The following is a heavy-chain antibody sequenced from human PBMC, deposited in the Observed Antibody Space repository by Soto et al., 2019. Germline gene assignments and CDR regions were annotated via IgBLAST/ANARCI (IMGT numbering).Heavy chain of an antibody. Sequence: QVQLVESGGGVVQPGTSLRLSCVASGFTFSSYGMHWVRQAPGKGLVWVAVIWYDASDKFYADSVKGRFTISRDNSKNTLYLQMNSLRAEDTAVYYCATWQQLARDNWFDPWGQGTLVTVSS. CDR2: IWYDASDK. V-gene: IGHV3-33*01. CDR3: ATWQQLARDNWFDP. CDR1: GFTFSSYG. J-gene: IGHJ5*02. D-gene: IGHD6-13*01.